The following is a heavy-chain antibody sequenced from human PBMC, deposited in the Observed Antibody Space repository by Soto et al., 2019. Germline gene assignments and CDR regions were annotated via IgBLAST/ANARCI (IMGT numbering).Heavy chain of an antibody. V-gene: IGHV1-2*02. CDR2: MATRTGDT. Sequence: GASVKVSCKPSGYTFTANYIHWVRQAPGQGLEWMGWMATRTGDTRFAQKFQGRVSMTRDTSIGTAYMELTTLTLDDTAVYYCARGSGSSWCDYWGQGTQVTVSS. D-gene: IGHD2-15*01. CDR3: ARGSGSSWCDY. J-gene: IGHJ4*02. CDR1: GYTFTANY.